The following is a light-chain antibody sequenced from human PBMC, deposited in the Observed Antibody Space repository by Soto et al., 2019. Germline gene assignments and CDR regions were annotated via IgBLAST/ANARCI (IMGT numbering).Light chain of an antibody. CDR1: QSISSY. V-gene: IGKV1-39*01. J-gene: IGKJ2*01. CDR3: QQSYSTPMYT. CDR2: AAS. Sequence: DIQMTQSPSSLSASVGDRVTITCRASQSISSYLNWYQQKPGKAHKLLIYAASILQSGVPSRFSGSGSGTDFTLTISSLQPEDFATYYCQQSYSTPMYTFGQGTKLEIK.